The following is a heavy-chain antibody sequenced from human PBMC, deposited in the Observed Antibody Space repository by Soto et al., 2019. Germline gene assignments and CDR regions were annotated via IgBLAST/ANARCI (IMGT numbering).Heavy chain of an antibody. CDR1: GFTFDDYA. D-gene: IGHD6-19*01. V-gene: IGHV3-9*01. Sequence: EVQLVESGGGLVQPGRSLRLSCAASGFTFDDYAMHWVRQAPGKGLEWVSGISWNSGSICYADSVKGRFTISRDNANNSLYLHMKRLSAKATAMDYCSKDAVAVAGHGEYYGMDVWGQGTTVTVSS. J-gene: IGHJ6*02. CDR2: ISWNSGSI. CDR3: SKDAVAVAGHGEYYGMDV.